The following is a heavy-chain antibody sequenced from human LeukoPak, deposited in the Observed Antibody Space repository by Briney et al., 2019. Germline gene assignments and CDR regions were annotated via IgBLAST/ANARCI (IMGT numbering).Heavy chain of an antibody. CDR3: AKVPFRYCSGGSCYTAPASNWFDP. D-gene: IGHD2-15*01. Sequence: GGSLRLSCAASGFTFSSYVMHWVRQAPGKGLEWVAIISYDGSNEYYADSVKGRFTISRDNSKNTLYLQMNSLRAEDTAVYYCAKVPFRYCSGGSCYTAPASNWFDPWGQGTLVTVSS. J-gene: IGHJ5*02. CDR2: ISYDGSNE. V-gene: IGHV3-30*04. CDR1: GFTFSSYV.